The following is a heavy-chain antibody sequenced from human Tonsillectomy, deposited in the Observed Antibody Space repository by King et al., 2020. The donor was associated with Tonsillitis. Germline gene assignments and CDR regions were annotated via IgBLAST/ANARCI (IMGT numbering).Heavy chain of an antibody. CDR3: ASSLGRDGHFDY. Sequence: LQLQESGPGLVKPSETLSLTCSVSGDSISGSSYYWGWIRQPPGKGLEWIGSIYYSGSTYYNPSLKSRVTLSVDTSKNQFSLKLSSVTAADTAVYYCASSLGRDGHFDYWGQGILITVSS. D-gene: IGHD2-8*01. V-gene: IGHV4-39*07. CDR1: GDSISGSSYY. J-gene: IGHJ4*02. CDR2: IYYSGST.